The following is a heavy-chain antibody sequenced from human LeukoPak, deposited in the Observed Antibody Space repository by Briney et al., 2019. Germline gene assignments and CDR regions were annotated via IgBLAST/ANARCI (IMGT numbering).Heavy chain of an antibody. J-gene: IGHJ4*02. D-gene: IGHD3-22*01. CDR3: AKASAMIVVVSKHFDY. CDR2: ISASGAST. Sequence: GGSLRLSCAASGFIFSDYGMSWVRQAPGKGLEWVSGISASGASTYYADSVKGRFTISRDKSKKKLYLQMNSLRAEDTAVYYCAKASAMIVVVSKHFDYWGQGTLVTVSS. V-gene: IGHV3-23*01. CDR1: GFIFSDYG.